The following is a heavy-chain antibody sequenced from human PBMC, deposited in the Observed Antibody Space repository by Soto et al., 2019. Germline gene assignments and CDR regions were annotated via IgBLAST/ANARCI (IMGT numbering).Heavy chain of an antibody. J-gene: IGHJ4*02. CDR1: GDSISSSHC. CDR2: IYHSGTT. V-gene: IGHV4-4*02. Sequence: PSETLSLTCAVSGDSISSSHCWTGVRQPPGKGLEWIGEIYHSGTTKYNPSLKSRVTISVNKSINQFSLELSSVTAADTAVYYCATLIPRIVVKVLPIPTRGQGTLVTVSS. D-gene: IGHD2-21*01. CDR3: ATLIPRIVVKVLPIPT.